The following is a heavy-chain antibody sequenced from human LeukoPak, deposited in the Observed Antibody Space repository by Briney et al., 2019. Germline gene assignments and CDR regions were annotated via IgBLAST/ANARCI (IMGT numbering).Heavy chain of an antibody. V-gene: IGHV4-59*08. CDR1: GGSISSYY. J-gene: IGHJ6*02. CDR3: ARLTSYYGMDV. CDR2: IYYSGST. Sequence: SETLSLTGTVSGGSISSYYWSWIRQPPGKGLEWIGYIYYSGSTNYNPSLKSRVTISVDTSKNQFSLKLSFVTAADTAVYYCARLTSYYGMDVWGQGTTVTVSS.